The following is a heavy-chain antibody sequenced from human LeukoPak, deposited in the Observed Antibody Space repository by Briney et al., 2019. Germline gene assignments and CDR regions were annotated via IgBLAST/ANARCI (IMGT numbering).Heavy chain of an antibody. CDR3: AKDGSPYSSGWFDY. CDR1: GFTFNSYG. V-gene: IGHV3-30*02. CDR2: IRYDGSNK. J-gene: IGHJ4*02. Sequence: GGSLTLSCAAWGFTFNSYGVQGVRHATGRGGEGVAFIRYDGSNKYYADSVRGTFTISRANSKDTLYLQMNSLRAEATAVYYCAKDGSPYSSGWFDYWGQGTLVTVSS. D-gene: IGHD6-19*01.